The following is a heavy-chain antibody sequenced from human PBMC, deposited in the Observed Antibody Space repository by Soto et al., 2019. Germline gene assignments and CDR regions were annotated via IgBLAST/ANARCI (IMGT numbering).Heavy chain of an antibody. CDR3: AKRAETNGWNGFGADKYNFAF. D-gene: IGHD1-1*01. J-gene: IGHJ4*02. Sequence: APEKMSCTAFGDTFTSYVIYRARQATGPGIEWRGWMNPNTGNSGYAQKFQGRVTMTSDTSISTAHMELSSLRSDDTAVYYCAKRAETNGWNGFGADKYNFAFWVQGTLVTVSS. V-gene: IGHV1-8*02. CDR1: GDTFTSYV. CDR2: MNPNTGNS.